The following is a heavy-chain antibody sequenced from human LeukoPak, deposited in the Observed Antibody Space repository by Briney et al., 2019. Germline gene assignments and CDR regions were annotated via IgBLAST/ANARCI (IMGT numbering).Heavy chain of an antibody. CDR3: ARVQGLWPRGYYYYGMDV. CDR2: INHSGST. J-gene: IGHJ6*02. CDR1: GGSFSGYY. D-gene: IGHD5-18*01. V-gene: IGHV4-34*01. Sequence: PSETLSLTCAVYGGSFSGYYWSWIRQPPGKGLEWIGEINHSGSTNYNPSLKSRVTISVDTSKNQFSLKLSSVTAADTAVYYCARVQGLWPRGYYYYGMDVWGQGTTVTVSS.